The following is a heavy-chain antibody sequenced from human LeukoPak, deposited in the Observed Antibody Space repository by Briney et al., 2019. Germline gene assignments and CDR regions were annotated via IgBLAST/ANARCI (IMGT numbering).Heavy chain of an antibody. CDR1: GFTFSSYG. V-gene: IGHV3-33*01. J-gene: IGHJ6*02. CDR2: IWYDGSNK. CDR3: ARDAGPHYDSSAYGMDV. D-gene: IGHD3-22*01. Sequence: PGGSLGLSCAASGFTFSSYGMHWVRQAPGKGLEWVAVIWYDGSNKYYADSVKGRFTISRDNSKNTLYLQMNSLRAEDTAVYYCARDAGPHYDSSAYGMDVWGQGTTVTVSS.